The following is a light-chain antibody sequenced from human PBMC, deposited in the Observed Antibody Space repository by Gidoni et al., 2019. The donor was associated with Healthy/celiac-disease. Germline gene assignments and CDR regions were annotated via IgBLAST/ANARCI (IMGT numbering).Light chain of an antibody. V-gene: IGLV3-1*01. CDR2: QDS. CDR3: QAWDSSRVV. CDR1: KLGDKY. Sequence: SYELTQPPSVSVSPGQTASITCSGAKLGDKYACWSQQTPGQSPVLVIYQDSKRPSGIPERFSGSNSGNTATLTISGTQAMDEADYYCQAWDSSRVVFGGGTKLTVL. J-gene: IGLJ2*01.